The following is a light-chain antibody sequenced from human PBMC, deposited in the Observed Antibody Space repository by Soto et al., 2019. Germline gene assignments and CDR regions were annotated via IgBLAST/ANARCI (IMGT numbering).Light chain of an antibody. Sequence: QSALTQPPSASGSPGQSITISCTGTSSDVGGYNYVSWYQQHPGKAPKLMIYDVSKRPSGVSNRFSGSKSGNTASLTISGLQAEDEADYYCCSYTNSRTVLFGGGTKVTVL. V-gene: IGLV2-14*03. CDR3: CSYTNSRTVL. J-gene: IGLJ2*01. CDR2: DVS. CDR1: SSDVGGYNY.